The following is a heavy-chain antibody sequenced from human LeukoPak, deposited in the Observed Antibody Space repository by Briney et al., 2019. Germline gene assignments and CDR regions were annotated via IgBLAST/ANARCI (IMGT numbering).Heavy chain of an antibody. Sequence: ASVRVSCKASGYSFTAFYSHWVRQAPGHGLGWMGWINPKNGATKYAQKFQGRVTMTRDTSISTAYMELRSLRSDDTAVYYCAKDRWRDGSSSFDNWGQGTLVTVSS. CDR1: GYSFTAFY. CDR2: INPKNGAT. CDR3: AKDRWRDGSSSFDN. V-gene: IGHV1-2*02. D-gene: IGHD6-6*01. J-gene: IGHJ4*02.